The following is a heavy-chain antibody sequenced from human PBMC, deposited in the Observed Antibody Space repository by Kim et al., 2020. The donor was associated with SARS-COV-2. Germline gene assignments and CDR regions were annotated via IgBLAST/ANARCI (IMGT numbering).Heavy chain of an antibody. Sequence: SETLSLTCTVSGVSISSSYYYWGWIRQPPGKGLDWIGTVYYSGTSYYNLSLKGRVTISVDTSENQFPLHLSPVTAADTALYYWTRSYYAILTGHIWFDP. CDR2: VYYSGTS. CDR1: GVSISSSYYY. D-gene: IGHD3-9*01. J-gene: IGHJ5*02. V-gene: IGHV4-39*01. CDR3: TRSYYAILTGHIWFDP.